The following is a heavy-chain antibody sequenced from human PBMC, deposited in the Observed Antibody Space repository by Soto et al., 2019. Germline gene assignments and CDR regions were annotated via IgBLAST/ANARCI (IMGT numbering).Heavy chain of an antibody. CDR2: IYYDGSNK. CDR3: ARVGGTVTSDY. J-gene: IGHJ4*01. V-gene: IGHV3-33*01. D-gene: IGHD4-17*01. Sequence: QVQLVESGGGVVQPGRSLRLSCAASGFAFSAYGMHWVRQAPGKGLEWVAVIYYDGSNKYYADSVKGRFTISRDNSKNTLHLQICRLRAEDTALSSCARVGGTVTSDYWGPGTLVTASS. CDR1: GFAFSAYG.